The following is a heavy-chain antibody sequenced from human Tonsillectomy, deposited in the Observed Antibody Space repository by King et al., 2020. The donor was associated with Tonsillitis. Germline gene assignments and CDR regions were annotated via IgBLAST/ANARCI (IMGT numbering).Heavy chain of an antibody. D-gene: IGHD6-6*01. CDR1: GYSFTSYW. Sequence: QLVQSGAGVKKPGESLKISCKGSGYSFTSYWIGWVRQMPGKGLEWMGIIYPGDSDTRYSPSFQGQVTIQVDKSIGTAYLPLSSLKASDTAMDYFARLREYGSSTFLYDYFSGMDVWGQGTTVTVSS. V-gene: IGHV5-51*01. J-gene: IGHJ6*02. CDR2: IYPGDSDT. CDR3: ARLREYGSSTFLYDYFSGMDV.